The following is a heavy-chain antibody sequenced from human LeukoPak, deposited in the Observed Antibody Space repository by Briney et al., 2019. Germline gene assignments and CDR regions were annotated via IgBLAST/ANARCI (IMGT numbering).Heavy chain of an antibody. J-gene: IGHJ6*03. V-gene: IGHV3-20*04. CDR1: GFTFDDYG. Sequence: GGSLRLSCAASGFTFDDYGMSWVRQAPGKGLEWVSGINWNGGSTGYADSVKGRFTISRDNAKNSLYLQMDSLRAEDTALYYCAVSPRDYYYYMDVWGKGTTVTVSS. CDR3: AVSPRDYYYYMDV. CDR2: INWNGGST.